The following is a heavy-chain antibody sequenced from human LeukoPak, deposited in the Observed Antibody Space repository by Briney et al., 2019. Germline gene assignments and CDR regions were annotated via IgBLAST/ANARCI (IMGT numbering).Heavy chain of an antibody. Sequence: SETLSLTCTVSGGSISSYYWSWIRQPPGKGLEWIGYIYYSGSTNYNPSLKSRVTISVDTSKNQFSLKLSSVTAADTAVYYCARQHSSGWRVGLIDYWGQGTLVTVSS. CDR2: IYYSGST. V-gene: IGHV4-59*08. CDR3: ARQHSSGWRVGLIDY. J-gene: IGHJ4*02. CDR1: GGSISSYY. D-gene: IGHD6-19*01.